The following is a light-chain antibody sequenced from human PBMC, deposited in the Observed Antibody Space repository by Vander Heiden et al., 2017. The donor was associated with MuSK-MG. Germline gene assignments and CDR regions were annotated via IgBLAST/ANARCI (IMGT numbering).Light chain of an antibody. V-gene: IGKV3-20*01. J-gene: IGKJ3*01. CDR3: QQYGSSPT. Sequence: EIVLTQSPGTLSLSPGERATLSCRASQSVSSSYLDGYQQKPGQAPRLLIYGAASRATGIPDRFSGSGSGTDFTLTISRLEPEDFAVYYCQQYGSSPTFGPGTKVDIK. CDR1: QSVSSSY. CDR2: GAA.